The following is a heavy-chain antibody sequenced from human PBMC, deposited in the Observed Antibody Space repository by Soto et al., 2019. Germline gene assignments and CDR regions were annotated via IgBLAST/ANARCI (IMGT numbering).Heavy chain of an antibody. J-gene: IGHJ5*02. Sequence: QVQLVQSGAEVKKPGASVKVSCKASGYTFSTYGFSWVRQAPGQGLEWMGWIGAYNDDTNYAQNFQGRVTMTTDTPTTPSYMELRNLRSDDTAVYFCARDWRGAEGFDPWGQGTLVTVSS. CDR3: ARDWRGAEGFDP. CDR2: IGAYNDDT. D-gene: IGHD3-3*01. V-gene: IGHV1-18*01. CDR1: GYTFSTYG.